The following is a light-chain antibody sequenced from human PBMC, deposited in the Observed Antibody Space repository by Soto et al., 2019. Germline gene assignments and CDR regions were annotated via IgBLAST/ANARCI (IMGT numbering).Light chain of an antibody. CDR3: QTWGTGIRV. CDR2: LNSDGSH. CDR1: SGHSNYA. Sequence: QPLLTQSPSASASLGASVKLTCTLSSGHSNYAIAWHQQQPEKGPRYLMKLNSDGSHRKGDGIPDRFSGSSSGAERYLTISSLQSEDEADYYCQTWGTGIRVFGTGTKVTVL. V-gene: IGLV4-69*01. J-gene: IGLJ1*01.